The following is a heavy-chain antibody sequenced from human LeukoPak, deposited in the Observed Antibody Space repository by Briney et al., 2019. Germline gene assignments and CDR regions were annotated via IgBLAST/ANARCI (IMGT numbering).Heavy chain of an antibody. D-gene: IGHD3-10*01. CDR1: GFTFEDYS. J-gene: IGHJ3*01. Sequence: GGPLRLSCTASGFTFEDYSMHWVRQTPGKGLAWVALINWDATNTHYADSVKGRFTISRDNAKNSQYLQMNSLRLDDTGLYYCAKSRSVWDLLAAFDVLGQGTMVIVSS. CDR3: AKSRSVWDLLAAFDV. V-gene: IGHV3-43*01. CDR2: INWDATNT.